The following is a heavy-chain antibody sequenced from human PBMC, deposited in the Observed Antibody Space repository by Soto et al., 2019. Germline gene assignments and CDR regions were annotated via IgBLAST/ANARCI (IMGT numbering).Heavy chain of an antibody. D-gene: IGHD3-3*01. Sequence: QLQMQESGPGLVKPSETLSLICIVSGGSIRSSTYYWGWIRQPPGKGLEWIGSIYYTGSTYYNPSLKSLVTISVDTSKNQFSLKLSSVTAADTAVYYCGKHDSYAFWSGYSPTGMDVWGQGTTVTVSS. CDR1: GGSIRSSTYY. J-gene: IGHJ6*02. CDR2: IYYTGST. CDR3: GKHDSYAFWSGYSPTGMDV. V-gene: IGHV4-39*01.